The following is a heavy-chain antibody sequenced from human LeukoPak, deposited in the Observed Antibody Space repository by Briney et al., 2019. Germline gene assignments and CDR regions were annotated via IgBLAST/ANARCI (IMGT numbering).Heavy chain of an antibody. D-gene: IGHD3-22*01. J-gene: IGHJ4*02. CDR2: INHSGST. V-gene: IGHV4-34*01. Sequence: SETLSLTCAVYGGSFSGYYWSWIRQPPGKGLEWIGEINHSGSTNYNPSLKSRVTISVDTSRNQFSLKLSSVTAADTAVYYCARSGSYDSSGYYDYWGQGTLVTVSS. CDR1: GGSFSGYY. CDR3: ARSGSYDSSGYYDY.